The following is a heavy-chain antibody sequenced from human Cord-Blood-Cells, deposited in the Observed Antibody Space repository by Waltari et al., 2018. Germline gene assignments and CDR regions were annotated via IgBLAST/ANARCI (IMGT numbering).Heavy chain of an antibody. V-gene: IGHV1-2*02. CDR3: ARNRVNWGSYYFDY. CDR2: INPNSGGT. Sequence: QVQLVQSGAEVKKPGASVKVYCKASGYTFTGDYRHWVRQAPGQGLEWMGWINPNSGGTNYAQKFQGRVTMTRDTSISTAYMELSRLRSDDTAVYYCARNRVNWGSYYFDYWGQGTLVTVSS. J-gene: IGHJ4*02. CDR1: GYTFTGDY. D-gene: IGHD7-27*01.